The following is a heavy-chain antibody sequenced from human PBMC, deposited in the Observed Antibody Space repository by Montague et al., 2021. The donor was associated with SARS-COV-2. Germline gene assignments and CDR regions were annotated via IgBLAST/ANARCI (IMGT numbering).Heavy chain of an antibody. J-gene: IGHJ6*02. V-gene: IGHV2-70*11. CDR2: IDWDNDK. CDR3: ARIVSLGVPGDIRKRYYCGVDV. D-gene: IGHD2-2*01. Sequence: PVLVKPTQTLTLTCTFSGFSLSSSGLSVTWIRQPPGKALEWLARIDWDNDKYYSTSLKTRLTISKDTSKNQVVLTVTNVDPSDTATYYCARIVSLGVPGDIRKRYYCGVDVWGQGNTVSVSS. CDR1: GFSLSSSGLS.